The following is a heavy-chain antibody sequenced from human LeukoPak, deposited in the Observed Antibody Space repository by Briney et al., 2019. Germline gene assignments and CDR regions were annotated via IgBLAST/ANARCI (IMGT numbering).Heavy chain of an antibody. J-gene: IGHJ6*02. CDR1: GYTFTSYG. V-gene: IGHV1-18*01. CDR3: AREPEDYGDYVGDYYYYYGMDV. CDR2: ISTYNGNT. Sequence: ASVKVSCKASGYTFTSYGISWVRQAPGQGLEWMGWISTYNGNTNYAQKLQGRVTMTTDTSTSTAYMELRSLRSDDTAVYYCAREPEDYGDYVGDYYYYYGMDVWGQGTTVTVSS. D-gene: IGHD4-17*01.